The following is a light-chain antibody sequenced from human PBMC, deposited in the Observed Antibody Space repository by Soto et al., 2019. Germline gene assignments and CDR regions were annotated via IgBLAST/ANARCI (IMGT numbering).Light chain of an antibody. CDR2: LTSDGSH. J-gene: IGLJ3*02. V-gene: IGLV4-69*01. CDR3: QTWGTGIWV. Sequence: QLVLTQPPSASASLGASVKLTCTLSSGHSSYAIAGHQQQPEKGPRYLMKLTSDGSHSKGDGIPDRFSGSSSGAERYLTISGLQSEDEADYYCQTWGTGIWVFGGGTKLTVL. CDR1: SGHSSYA.